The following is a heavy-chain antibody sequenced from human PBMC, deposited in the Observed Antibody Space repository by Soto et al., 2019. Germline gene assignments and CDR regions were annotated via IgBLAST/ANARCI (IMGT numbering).Heavy chain of an antibody. CDR1: GGSISSGGYY. CDR2: IYYSGST. CDR3: AREDFWSGYYTY. J-gene: IGHJ4*02. D-gene: IGHD3-3*01. Sequence: TSETLSLTCTVSGGSISSGGYYWSWIRQHPGKGLEWIGYIYYSGSTYYNPSLKSRVTISVDTSKNQFSLKLSSVTAADTAVYYCAREDFWSGYYTYWGQGTLVTVSS. V-gene: IGHV4-31*03.